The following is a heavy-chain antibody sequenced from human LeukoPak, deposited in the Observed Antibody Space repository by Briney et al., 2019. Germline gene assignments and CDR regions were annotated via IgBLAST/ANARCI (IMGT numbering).Heavy chain of an antibody. J-gene: IGHJ3*02. CDR3: ARSRTLWGAFDI. Sequence: GGSLRLSCAASGFTFSSHDMHWVRQTTGKGLEWVSGIGTAGDPYYLDAVKVRFAISRENAKNSLYLQMNRLRDGDTAVYYCARSRTLWGAFDIWGQGTMVTVSS. V-gene: IGHV3-13*05. CDR1: GFTFSSHD. CDR2: IGTAGDP. D-gene: IGHD2-21*01.